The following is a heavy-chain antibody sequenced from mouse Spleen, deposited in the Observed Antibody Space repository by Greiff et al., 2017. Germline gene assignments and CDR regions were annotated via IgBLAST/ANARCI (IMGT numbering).Heavy chain of an antibody. J-gene: IGHJ4*01. Sequence: EVMLVESGPELVKPGASVKISCKASGYSFTGYYMNWVKQSPEKSLEWIGEINPSTGGTTYNQKFKAKATLTVDKSSSTAYMQLKSLTSEDSAVYYCALPLLGAMDYWGQGTSVTVSS. V-gene: IGHV1-42*01. CDR1: GYSFTGYY. D-gene: IGHD2-1*01. CDR2: INPSTGGT. CDR3: ALPLLGAMDY.